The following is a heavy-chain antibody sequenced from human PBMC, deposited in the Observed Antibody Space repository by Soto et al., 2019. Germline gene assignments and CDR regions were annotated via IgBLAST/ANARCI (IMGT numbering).Heavy chain of an antibody. D-gene: IGHD3-22*01. CDR3: ARVSYYDSSGYWVWDAFDI. CDR1: GGTFSSYA. J-gene: IGHJ3*02. Sequence: SVKVSCKASGGTFSSYAISWVRQAPGQGLEWMGGIIPIFGTANYAQKFQGRVTITADKSTSTAYMELSSLRSEDTAVYYCARVSYYDSSGYWVWDAFDIWGQATMVTVSS. V-gene: IGHV1-69*06. CDR2: IIPIFGTA.